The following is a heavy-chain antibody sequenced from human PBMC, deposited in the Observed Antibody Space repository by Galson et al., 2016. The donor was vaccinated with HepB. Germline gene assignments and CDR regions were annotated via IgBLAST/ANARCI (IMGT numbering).Heavy chain of an antibody. J-gene: IGHJ4*02. V-gene: IGHV3-30*04. CDR1: GFTYG. CDR2: ISNDESRK. Sequence: LRLSCAVSGFTYGIHWVRQAPGKGLEWVAAISNDESRKDYADSVKGRFIISRDTSKNTLYLQMNSLRSEDTAVYYCASDMNNFDFLGGPFDYWGQGTLVTVSS. D-gene: IGHD3-3*01. CDR3: ASDMNNFDFLGGPFDY.